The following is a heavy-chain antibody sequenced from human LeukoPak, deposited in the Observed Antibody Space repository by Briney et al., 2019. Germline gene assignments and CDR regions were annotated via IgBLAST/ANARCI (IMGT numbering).Heavy chain of an antibody. CDR2: ISSNGGSS. Sequence: GGSLRLSCSASGFTFSAYAMYWVRQAPGKGLEYVSGISSNGGSSFYADSVKGRYTISRDNSKNTLYLQMSSLRAEDTAVYYCVKITSVTGGDCWGQGTRLTVSS. CDR1: GFTFSAYA. V-gene: IGHV3-64D*09. J-gene: IGHJ4*02. CDR3: VKITSVTGGDC. D-gene: IGHD1-1*01.